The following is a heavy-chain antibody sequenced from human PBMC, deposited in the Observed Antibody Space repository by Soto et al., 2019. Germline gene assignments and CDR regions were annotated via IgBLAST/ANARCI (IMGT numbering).Heavy chain of an antibody. D-gene: IGHD3-16*01. J-gene: IGHJ4*02. CDR3: ARKGNDYVWGSPMGPFDY. CDR2: INHSGST. V-gene: IGHV4-39*01. Sequence: PSETLSLTCAVSGGSISSGGYSWTWIRQPPGTGLEWIGEINHSGSTNYNPSLKSRVTISVDTSKNQFSLKLSSVTAADTAVYYCARKGNDYVWGSPMGPFDYWGQGTLVTVSS. CDR1: GGSISSGGYS.